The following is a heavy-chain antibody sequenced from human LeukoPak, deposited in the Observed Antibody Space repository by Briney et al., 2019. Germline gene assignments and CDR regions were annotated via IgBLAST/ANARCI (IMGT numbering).Heavy chain of an antibody. V-gene: IGHV3-7*03. J-gene: IGHJ4*02. Sequence: GGPLRLSCAASGFTCTRNWMTWVRQAPGKGLEGVANINQDGREINYVASVRGRFTISRDNAKNPLYLQMNSLRAEDAAVYYCAREARDRGSLQIRGQGTLVTVSS. CDR1: GFTCTRNW. CDR2: INQDGREI. D-gene: IGHD3-10*01. CDR3: AREARDRGSLQI.